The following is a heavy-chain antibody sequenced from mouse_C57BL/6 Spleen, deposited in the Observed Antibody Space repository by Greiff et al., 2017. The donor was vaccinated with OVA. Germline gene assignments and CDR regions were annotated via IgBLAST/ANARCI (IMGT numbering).Heavy chain of an antibody. CDR2: INPNNGGT. J-gene: IGHJ3*01. D-gene: IGHD2-5*01. V-gene: IGHV1-18*01. Sequence: VQLKESGPELVKPGASVKIPCKASGYTFTDYNMDWVKQSHGKSLEWIGDINPNNGGTIYNQKFKGKATLTVDKSSSTAYMELRSLTSEDTAVYYCARDDSKRAWFAYWGQGTLVTVSA. CDR3: ARDDSKRAWFAY. CDR1: GYTFTDYN.